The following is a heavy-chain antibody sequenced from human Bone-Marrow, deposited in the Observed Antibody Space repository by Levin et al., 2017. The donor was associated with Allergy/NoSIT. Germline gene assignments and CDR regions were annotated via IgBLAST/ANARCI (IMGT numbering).Heavy chain of an antibody. CDR2: INWNGNKK. D-gene: IGHD3-16*02. J-gene: IGHJ3*02. V-gene: IGHV3-9*01. CDR1: GFTFDDYG. Sequence: SLKISCAASGFTFDDYGMDWVRQVPGKGLEWVSGINWNGNKKEYADSVKGRFTITRDNANNSLYLQMNSLRDEDTAFYYCAKHRFVISAYDGFDIWGQGMLVIVSS. CDR3: AKHRFVISAYDGFDI.